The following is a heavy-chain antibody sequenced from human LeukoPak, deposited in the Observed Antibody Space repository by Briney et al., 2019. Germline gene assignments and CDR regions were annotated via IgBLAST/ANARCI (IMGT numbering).Heavy chain of an antibody. CDR1: GYSFTNYW. J-gene: IGHJ5*02. CDR3: AQWAGYGSGSSNWFDP. Sequence: GESPKTSCKGSGYSFTNYWIGWGPQVPGKGLGWVGILYPGDSDTRYSPSFQGQVTISADKAISTAYLQWSSLKASDTAMYYCAQWAGYGSGSSNWFDPWGQGTLVTVSS. V-gene: IGHV5-51*01. CDR2: LYPGDSDT. D-gene: IGHD3-10*01.